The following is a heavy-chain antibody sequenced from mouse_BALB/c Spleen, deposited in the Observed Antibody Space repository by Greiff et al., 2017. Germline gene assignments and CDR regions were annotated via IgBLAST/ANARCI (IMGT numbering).Heavy chain of an antibody. Sequence: DVKLQESGGGLVQPGGSLKLSCAASGFDFSRYWMSWVRQAPGKGLEWIGEINPDSSTINYTPSLKDKFIISRDNAKNTLYLQMSKVRSEDTALYYCASPYYYGSNYAMDYWGQGTSVTVSS. CDR3: ASPYYYGSNYAMDY. CDR2: INPDSSTI. J-gene: IGHJ4*01. CDR1: GFDFSRYW. D-gene: IGHD1-1*01. V-gene: IGHV4-1*02.